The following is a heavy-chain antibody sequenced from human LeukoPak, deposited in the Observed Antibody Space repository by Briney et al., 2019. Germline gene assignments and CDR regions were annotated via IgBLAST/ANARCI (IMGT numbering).Heavy chain of an antibody. CDR1: GGTFSSYA. D-gene: IGHD2-2*02. Sequence: ASVKVSCKASGGTFSSYAISWVRQAPGQGLEWMGGIIPIFGTANYAQKFQGRVTITADESTSTAYMELSSLRSEDTAVYYCAREIVLVPAAIGWFDPWGQGTLVTVSS. V-gene: IGHV1-69*01. CDR3: AREIVLVPAAIGWFDP. J-gene: IGHJ5*02. CDR2: IIPIFGTA.